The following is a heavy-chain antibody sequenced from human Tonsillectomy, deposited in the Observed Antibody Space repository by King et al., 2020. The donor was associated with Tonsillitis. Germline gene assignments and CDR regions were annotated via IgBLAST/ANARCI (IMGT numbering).Heavy chain of an antibody. V-gene: IGHV3-53*02. J-gene: IGHJ4*02. D-gene: IGHD3-22*01. CDR1: GFTVSSHY. CDR2: IYSGGST. CDR3: ARDPGGYQTP. Sequence: VQLVESGGGLIQPGGSLRLSCAASGFTVSSHYLSWVRQAPSKGLEWVSIIYSGGSTYYADSVKGRFTISRDNSKNTLDLQMNSLRAEDTAVYYCARDPGGYQTPGGQGPLVTVSS.